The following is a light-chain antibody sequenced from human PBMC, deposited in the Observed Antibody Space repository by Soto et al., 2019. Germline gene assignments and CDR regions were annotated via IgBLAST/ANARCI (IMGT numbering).Light chain of an antibody. CDR1: QSISSY. J-gene: IGKJ1*01. CDR3: PRRYCPPLT. CDR2: AAS. Sequence: DIQMTQSPSSLSASVGDRVTITCRASQSISSYLNWYQQKPGKAPKLLIYAASSLQSGVPSRFSGSGSGTDFTLTIRSLQPEDFATYYCPRRYCPPLTFGQWTKVAIK. V-gene: IGKV1-39*01.